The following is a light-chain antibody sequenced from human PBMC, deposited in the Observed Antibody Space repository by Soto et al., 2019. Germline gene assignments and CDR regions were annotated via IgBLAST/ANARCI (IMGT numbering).Light chain of an antibody. CDR1: GRDVGGYNY. CDR2: DVT. Sequence: QSALTQPASVSGSPGQSITISCTGTGRDVGGYNYVSWYQQYPGKAPKLMIYDVTNRPSGVSNRFSGSKSGNTAALIIFGLQAEDEADYYCCSYTSSSTYVFGTGTQLTVL. CDR3: CSYTSSSTYV. V-gene: IGLV2-14*01. J-gene: IGLJ1*01.